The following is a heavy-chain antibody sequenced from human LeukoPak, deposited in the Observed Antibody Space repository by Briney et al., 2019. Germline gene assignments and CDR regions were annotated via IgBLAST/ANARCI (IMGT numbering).Heavy chain of an antibody. CDR2: IYSGGST. CDR3: ARGSGWYEGYY. V-gene: IGHV3-53*01. D-gene: IGHD6-19*01. Sequence: PGGSLQHSCAASGFPVSSNYMSWVRQAPGKGLEWVSVIYSGGSTYYADSVKGRFTISRDNSKNTLYLQMNSLRAEDTAVYYCARGSGWYEGYYWGQGTLVTVSS. CDR1: GFPVSSNY. J-gene: IGHJ4*02.